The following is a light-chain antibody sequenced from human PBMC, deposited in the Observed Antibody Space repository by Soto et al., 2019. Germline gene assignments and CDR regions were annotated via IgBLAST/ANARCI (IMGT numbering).Light chain of an antibody. CDR2: DAS. Sequence: EIGLTQSPATLSLSAGERATLSCRASQSVSSYLAWYQQKPGQAPRLLIDDASNRATGIPARFSGSGSGTDFTLTISSLEPEDFAVYYCQQRSNWPLTFTFGPGTKVDI. CDR1: QSVSSY. CDR3: QQRSNWPLTFT. V-gene: IGKV3-11*01. J-gene: IGKJ3*01.